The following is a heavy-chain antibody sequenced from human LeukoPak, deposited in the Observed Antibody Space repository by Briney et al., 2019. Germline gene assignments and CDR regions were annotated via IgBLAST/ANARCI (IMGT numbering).Heavy chain of an antibody. D-gene: IGHD1-1*01. CDR3: AKLYHGGFNWRDAFDI. CDR1: GFTFSNYA. Sequence: YPGGSLRLSCAASGFTFSNYAMGWVRQAPGKGLEWVSGIRGSGDDTYYADSVKGRFTISRDNSKNTLYLQMNTLRAEDTAVYFCAKLYHGGFNWRDAFDIWGQGTMVTVSS. CDR2: IRGSGDDT. V-gene: IGHV3-23*01. J-gene: IGHJ3*02.